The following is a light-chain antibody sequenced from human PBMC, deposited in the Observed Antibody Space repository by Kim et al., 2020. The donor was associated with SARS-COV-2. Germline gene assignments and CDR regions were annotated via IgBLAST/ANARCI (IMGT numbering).Light chain of an antibody. CDR1: SSDVGGYNY. V-gene: IGLV2-14*03. CDR2: DVS. CDR3: SSYTSSTFYV. J-gene: IGLJ1*01. Sequence: QSALTQPASVSGSPGQSITISCTGTSSDVGGYNYVSWYQQHPGKPPKLMIYDVSNRPSGVSNRFSGSKSGNTASLTIYGLQAEDEADYYCSSYTSSTFYVFGTGTKVTVL.